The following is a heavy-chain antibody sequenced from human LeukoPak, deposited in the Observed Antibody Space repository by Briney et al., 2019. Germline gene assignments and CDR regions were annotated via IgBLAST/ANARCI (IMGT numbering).Heavy chain of an antibody. Sequence: GGSLRLSCAASGFTFSNYAMSWVRQAPGKGLEWVSAISGSGGSTYYADSVRGRFTISRDNSKNTLSLQMNSLRAEDMAVYYCAKVTGRYCSSTSCSRWFDPWGQGTLVTVSS. J-gene: IGHJ5*02. CDR3: AKVTGRYCSSTSCSRWFDP. D-gene: IGHD2-2*01. CDR2: ISGSGGST. V-gene: IGHV3-23*01. CDR1: GFTFSNYA.